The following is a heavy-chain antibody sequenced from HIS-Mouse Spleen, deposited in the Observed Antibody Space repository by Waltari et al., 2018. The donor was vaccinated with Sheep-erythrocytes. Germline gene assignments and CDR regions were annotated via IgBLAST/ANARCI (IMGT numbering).Heavy chain of an antibody. Sequence: QLQLQESGPGLVKPSETLSLTCTVSGGSISSSSYYWGWIRQPPGKGLEGIGGIYYSGGTSYNPARKSRVTISVDTSKNQFSLKLSSVTAADTAVYYCVSRRTGDDYWGQGTLVTVSS. CDR3: VSRRTGDDY. CDR2: IYYSGGT. J-gene: IGHJ4*02. CDR1: GGSISSSSYY. V-gene: IGHV4-39*01. D-gene: IGHD1-1*01.